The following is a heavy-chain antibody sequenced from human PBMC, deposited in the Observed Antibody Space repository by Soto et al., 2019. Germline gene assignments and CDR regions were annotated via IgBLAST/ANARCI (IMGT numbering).Heavy chain of an antibody. V-gene: IGHV1-24*01. D-gene: IGHD2-2*01. CDR3: ARDRIVVVPADQYYYYGMDV. J-gene: IGHJ6*02. CDR1: GYTLTELS. CDR2: FDPEDGGT. Sequence: ASVKVSCKVSGYTLTELSMHWVRQAPGKGLEWMGGFDPEDGGTNYAQKFQGWVTMTRDTSISTAYMELSRLRSDDTAVYYCARDRIVVVPADQYYYYGMDVWGQGTTVTVSS.